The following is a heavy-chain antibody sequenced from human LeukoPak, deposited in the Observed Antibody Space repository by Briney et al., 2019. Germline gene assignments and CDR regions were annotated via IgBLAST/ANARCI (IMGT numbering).Heavy chain of an antibody. CDR1: GFTFSSYA. V-gene: IGHV3-23*01. D-gene: IGHD3-3*01. CDR2: ISGSGGST. J-gene: IGHJ4*02. CDR3: AKALSYYDFWSGYLY. Sequence: PGGSLRLSCAASGFTFSSYAMSWVRQAPGKGLEWVSAISGSGGSTYYADSVKGRFTISRDNSKNTLYLQMNSLRAEDTAVYYCAKALSYYDFWSGYLYWGQGTLVTVSS.